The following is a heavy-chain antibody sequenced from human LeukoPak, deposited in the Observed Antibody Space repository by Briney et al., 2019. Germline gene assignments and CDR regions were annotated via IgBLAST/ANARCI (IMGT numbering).Heavy chain of an antibody. CDR2: INHSGST. D-gene: IGHD3-10*01. CDR3: ASSSRGAFDI. CDR1: GGSFSGYY. V-gene: IGHV4-34*01. J-gene: IGHJ3*02. Sequence: ETSETLSLTCAVYGGSFSGYYWSWIRQPPGKGLEWIGEINHSGSTNYNPSLKSRVTISVDTSKNQFSPKLSSVTAADTAVYYCASSSRGAFDIWGQGTMVTVSS.